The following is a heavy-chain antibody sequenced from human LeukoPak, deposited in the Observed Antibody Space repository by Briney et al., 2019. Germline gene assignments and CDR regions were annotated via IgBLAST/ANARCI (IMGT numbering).Heavy chain of an antibody. V-gene: IGHV4-4*07. CDR1: GGSISSYY. Sequence: SQTLSLTCTVSGGSISSYYWSWIRQPAGKGLEWIGRIYTSGSTNYNPSLKSRVTMSVDTSKNQFSLKLSSVTAADTAVYYCARSRMVRGVIDYWGQGTLVTVSS. J-gene: IGHJ4*02. D-gene: IGHD3-10*01. CDR3: ARSRMVRGVIDY. CDR2: IYTSGST.